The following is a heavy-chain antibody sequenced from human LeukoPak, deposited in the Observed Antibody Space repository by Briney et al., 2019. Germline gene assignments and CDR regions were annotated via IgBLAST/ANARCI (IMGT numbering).Heavy chain of an antibody. CDR2: INHSGST. J-gene: IGHJ3*02. D-gene: IGHD5-12*01. V-gene: IGHV4-34*01. CDR1: GGSFSGYY. CDR3: AREHRRIWVATSYYRGAFDI. Sequence: PSETLSLTCAVYGGSFSGYYWSWIRQPPGKGLEWIGEINHSGSTNYNPSLKSRVTISVDTSKNQFSLKLSSVTAADTAVYYCAREHRRIWVATSYYRGAFDIWGRGTMVTVSS.